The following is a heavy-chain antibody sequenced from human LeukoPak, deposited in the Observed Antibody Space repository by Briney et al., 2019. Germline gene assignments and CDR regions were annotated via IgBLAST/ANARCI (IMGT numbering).Heavy chain of an antibody. J-gene: IGHJ4*02. CDR3: ARGPNFNYDFWSGSRSGYDY. D-gene: IGHD3-3*01. CDR2: TYYRSKWYN. Sequence: SQTLSLTCAISGDSVSSNSAAWNWIRQSPSRGLEWLGRTYYRSKWYNDYAVSVKSRITINPDTSKNQFSLQLNSVTPEDTAVYNCARGPNFNYDFWSGSRSGYDYWGQGTLVTVSS. V-gene: IGHV6-1*01. CDR1: GDSVSSNSAA.